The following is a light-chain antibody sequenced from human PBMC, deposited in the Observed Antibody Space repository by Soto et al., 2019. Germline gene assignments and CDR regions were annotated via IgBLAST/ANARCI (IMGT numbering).Light chain of an antibody. Sequence: EIVLTQSPGTLSLSPGERATLSCRASQSVSSSYLAWYQQKPSQAPRLLIYGASSRATGIPDRISGSGSGTDFTLTISRLEPEDFAVYYCQQYGSSPYTFGQGTKVEIK. V-gene: IGKV3-20*01. CDR3: QQYGSSPYT. CDR2: GAS. J-gene: IGKJ2*01. CDR1: QSVSSSY.